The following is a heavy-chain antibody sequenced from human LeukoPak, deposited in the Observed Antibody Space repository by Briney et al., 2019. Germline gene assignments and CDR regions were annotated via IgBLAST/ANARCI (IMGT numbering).Heavy chain of an antibody. V-gene: IGHV3-33*08. CDR1: GFTFSSYG. CDR3: ARVVQNYSSGSFSLSY. D-gene: IGHD3-10*01. Sequence: PGGSLRLSCAASGFTFSSYGMHWVRQAPGKGLEWVAVIWYGGSNKYYADSVKGRFTISRDNSKNTLYLQMNSLRAEDTAVYYCARVVQNYSSGSFSLSYWGQGTLVTVSS. CDR2: IWYGGSNK. J-gene: IGHJ4*02.